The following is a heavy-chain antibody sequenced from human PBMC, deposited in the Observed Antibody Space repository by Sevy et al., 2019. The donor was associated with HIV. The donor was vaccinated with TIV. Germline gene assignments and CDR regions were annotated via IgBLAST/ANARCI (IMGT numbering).Heavy chain of an antibody. Sequence: ASVKVSCKASGGTFSSYAISWVRQAPGQGLEWMGGIIPIFGTANYAQKFQGRVTITADESTSTAYMELSSLRSEDTAVYYCARGRDGSSPLDWFDPWGQGTLVTVSS. CDR2: IIPIFGTA. CDR3: ARGRDGSSPLDWFDP. J-gene: IGHJ5*02. D-gene: IGHD6-6*01. CDR1: GGTFSSYA. V-gene: IGHV1-69*13.